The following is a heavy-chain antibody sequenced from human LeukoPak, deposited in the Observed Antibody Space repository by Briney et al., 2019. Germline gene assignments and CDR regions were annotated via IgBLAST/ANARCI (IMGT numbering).Heavy chain of an antibody. D-gene: IGHD3-9*01. Sequence: GGSLRLSCAASGFTFRHYAMSWVRQAPGKGLEWVSLISGGGDSAHYADSVKGRFTISRDNSKNTLYLQMNSLRAEDTAVYYCAKRGDWYGPDYWGQGTLVTVSS. CDR3: AKRGDWYGPDY. CDR1: GFTFRHYA. J-gene: IGHJ4*02. CDR2: ISGGGDSA. V-gene: IGHV3-23*01.